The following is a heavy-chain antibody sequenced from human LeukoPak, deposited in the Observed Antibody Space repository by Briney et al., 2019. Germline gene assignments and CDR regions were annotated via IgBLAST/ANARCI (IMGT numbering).Heavy chain of an antibody. D-gene: IGHD5-24*01. CDR1: GFTFSDYY. Sequence: PGGSLRLSCAASGFTFSDYYMSWIRQAPGKGLEWVSYISSSGSTIYYADSVKGRFTISRDNAKNSPYLQMNSLRAEDTAVYYCARDRDGYNVYFDYWGQGTLVTVSS. CDR3: ARDRDGYNVYFDY. CDR2: ISSSGSTI. J-gene: IGHJ4*02. V-gene: IGHV3-11*01.